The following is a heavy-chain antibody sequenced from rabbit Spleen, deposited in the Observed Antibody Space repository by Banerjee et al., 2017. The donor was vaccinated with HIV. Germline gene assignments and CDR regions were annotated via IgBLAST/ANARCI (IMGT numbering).Heavy chain of an antibody. CDR2: IYNGDGST. Sequence: QSLEESGGGLVQPEGSLTLTCTASGFSFSSSYYMCWVRQAPGKGPEWIACIYNGDGSTYYASWVNGRFTISKTSSTVDLKMTSLTAADTATYFCARDTSSSFSSYGMDLWGPGTLVTVS. V-gene: IGHV1S40*01. J-gene: IGHJ6*01. CDR3: ARDTSSSFSSYGMDL. CDR1: GFSFSSSYY. D-gene: IGHD1-1*01.